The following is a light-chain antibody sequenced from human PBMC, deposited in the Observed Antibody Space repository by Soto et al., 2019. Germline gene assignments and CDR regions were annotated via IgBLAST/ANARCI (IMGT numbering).Light chain of an antibody. CDR1: SSDDGGYNS. Sequence: QSVLTQPASVSGSPGQSITISCTGTSSDDGGYNSVSWYQHHPGKASKLMIFDVSDRPSGVSSRFSGSKSGNTASLTISGLQAEDEADYYCSSYTTSSTPHYVFGPGTKVTVL. V-gene: IGLV2-14*03. J-gene: IGLJ1*01. CDR3: SSYTTSSTPHYV. CDR2: DVS.